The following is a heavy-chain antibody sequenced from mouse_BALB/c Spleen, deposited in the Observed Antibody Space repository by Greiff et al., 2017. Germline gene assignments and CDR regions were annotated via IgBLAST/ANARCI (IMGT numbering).Heavy chain of an antibody. CDR1: GFTFSSYY. D-gene: IGHD2-14*01. J-gene: IGHJ4*01. Sequence: EVKLMESGGGLVKLGGSLKLSCAASGFTFSSYYMSWVRQTPEKRLELVAAINSNGGSTYYPDTVKGRFTISRDNAKNTLYLQMSSLKSEDTALYYCARPRYDYAMDYWGQGTSVTVSS. CDR3: ARPRYDYAMDY. V-gene: IGHV5-6-2*01. CDR2: INSNGGST.